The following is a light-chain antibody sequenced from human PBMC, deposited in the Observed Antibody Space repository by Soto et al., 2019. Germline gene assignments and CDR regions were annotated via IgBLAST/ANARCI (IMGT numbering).Light chain of an antibody. J-gene: IGKJ5*01. CDR1: QSAVNF. V-gene: IGKV3D-15*01. CDR3: QQHNQWPIT. Sequence: EIVMTQSPATLSVSPGETASLSCRASQSAVNFLAWYQQKPGQAPRLLIYYISTRATGIPARFSGSGSGTEFTLTINSLQSEDSAVYYCQQHNQWPITFGQGTRLEI. CDR2: YIS.